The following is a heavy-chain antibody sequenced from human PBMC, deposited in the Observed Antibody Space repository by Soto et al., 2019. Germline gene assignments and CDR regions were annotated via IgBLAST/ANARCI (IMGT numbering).Heavy chain of an antibody. Sequence: ASVKVSCKASGYSFTYYGITWVRQAPGQGFEWMGWISAYNGDTNYAQKLQGRVTMTTDASTSTAYLELRSLRSDDTAVYYCARDRGVAPPVAGNTHYYYYMDVWGKGTTVTVSS. V-gene: IGHV1-18*01. CDR2: ISAYNGDT. CDR3: ARDRGVAPPVAGNTHYYYYMDV. CDR1: GYSFTYYG. J-gene: IGHJ6*03. D-gene: IGHD6-19*01.